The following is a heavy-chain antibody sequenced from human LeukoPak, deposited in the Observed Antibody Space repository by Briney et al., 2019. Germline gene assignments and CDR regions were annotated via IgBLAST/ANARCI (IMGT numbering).Heavy chain of an antibody. J-gene: IGHJ5*02. D-gene: IGHD2-8*01. CDR2: INPNSGGT. CDR1: GYTFTGCY. Sequence: ASVKASCKASGYTFTGCYMHWVRQAPGQGLEWMGWINPNSGGTNYAQKFQGRVTMTRDTSISTAYMELSRLRSDDTAVYYCARDGYCTNGVCYLHWFDPWGQGTLVTVSS. V-gene: IGHV1-2*02. CDR3: ARDGYCTNGVCYLHWFDP.